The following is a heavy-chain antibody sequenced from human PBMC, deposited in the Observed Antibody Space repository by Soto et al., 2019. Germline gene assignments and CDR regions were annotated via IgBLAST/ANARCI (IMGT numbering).Heavy chain of an antibody. CDR3: ASNMRGDFWSGYYTGY. CDR2: ISAYNGNT. D-gene: IGHD3-3*01. V-gene: IGHV1-18*01. J-gene: IGHJ4*02. CDR1: GYTFTSYG. Sequence: ASVKVSCKASGYTFTSYGISWVRQAPGQGLEWMGWISAYNGNTNYAQKLQGRVTMTTDTSTSTAYMELRNLRSEDTAVYYCASNMRGDFWSGYYTGYWGQGTLVTVSS.